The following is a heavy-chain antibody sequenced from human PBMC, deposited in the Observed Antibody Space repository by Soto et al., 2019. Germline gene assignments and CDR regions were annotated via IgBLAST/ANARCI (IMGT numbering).Heavy chain of an antibody. CDR1: GFTFSSYW. CDR3: ARVGYGDYHFDY. V-gene: IGHV3-74*01. J-gene: IGHJ4*02. Sequence: EVQLVEPGGGLVQPGGSLRLSCAASGFTFSSYWMHWVRQNPGKGLVWVSRVNGDGSRTSYADSVKGRFTLSRDNAKNTLYLQMNSLRADDTAVYYCARVGYGDYHFDYWGQGALVTGSS. CDR2: VNGDGSRT. D-gene: IGHD4-17*01.